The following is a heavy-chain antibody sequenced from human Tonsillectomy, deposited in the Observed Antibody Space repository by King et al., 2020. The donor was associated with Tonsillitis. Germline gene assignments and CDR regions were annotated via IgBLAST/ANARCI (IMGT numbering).Heavy chain of an antibody. D-gene: IGHD5-18*01. CDR2: IYYSGST. Sequence: LQLQESGPGLVKPSETLSLTCTVSGGSISSSNYYWAWIRQPPGKGLEWIGTIYYSGSTYYNPSLKSRVTISLDTSKNQFSLKLSSVTAADTAVYYCARQLWFGHDIRFDYWGQGTLVTVSS. CDR1: GGSISSSNYY. J-gene: IGHJ4*02. CDR3: ARQLWFGHDIRFDY. V-gene: IGHV4-39*07.